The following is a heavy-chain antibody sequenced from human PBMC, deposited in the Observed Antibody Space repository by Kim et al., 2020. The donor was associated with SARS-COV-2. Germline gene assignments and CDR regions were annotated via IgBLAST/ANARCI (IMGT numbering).Heavy chain of an antibody. CDR1: GFTFSSYS. CDR2: ISSSSGYI. CDR3: ARVGAGVLWFG. D-gene: IGHD3-10*01. V-gene: IGHV3-21*01. Sequence: GGSLRLSCAASGFTFSSYSMNWVRQAPGKGLEWVSSISSSSGYIYYADSVKGRFTISRDNAKNSLYLQMNSLRAEDTAVYYCARVGAGVLWFGWGQGTLVTVSS. J-gene: IGHJ4*02.